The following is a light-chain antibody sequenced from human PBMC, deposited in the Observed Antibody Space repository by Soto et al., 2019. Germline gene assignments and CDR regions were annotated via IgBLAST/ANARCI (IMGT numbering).Light chain of an antibody. J-gene: IGKJ4*01. CDR3: QQYNAFPLT. CDR1: QRSRTW. CDR2: DAS. Sequence: DVQMSQSRSPLSATXXDRVXIPCLASQRSRTWVAWYQQKPGTAPNXXIYDASSLESGGPSMFSGSGAGTEFTLTISSLQPDDFATYYCQQYNAFPLTFGGGTKVEIK. V-gene: IGKV1-5*01.